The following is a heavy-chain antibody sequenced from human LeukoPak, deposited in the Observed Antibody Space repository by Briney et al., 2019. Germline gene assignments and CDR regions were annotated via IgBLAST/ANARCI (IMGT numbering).Heavy chain of an antibody. CDR3: ARVRREYLGYYYYYMDV. J-gene: IGHJ6*03. Sequence: PSETLSLTCTVSGGSISSYYWSWIRQPPGKGLEWIGYIYYSGSTNYNPSLKSRVTISVDTSKNQFSLKLSSVTAADTAVYYCARVRREYLGYYYYYMDVWGKGTTVTISS. V-gene: IGHV4-59*01. D-gene: IGHD3-10*01. CDR2: IYYSGST. CDR1: GGSISSYY.